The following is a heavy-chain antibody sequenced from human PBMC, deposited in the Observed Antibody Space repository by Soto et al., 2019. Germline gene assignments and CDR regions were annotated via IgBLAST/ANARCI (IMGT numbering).Heavy chain of an antibody. CDR2: ISSSSTYI. CDR1: GFPFSSYS. J-gene: IGHJ4*02. CDR3: ARDPYYGAIDY. Sequence: PGGSLRLSCAASGFPFSSYSMNWAPQAPGKGLEWVSSISSSSTYIYYADSVKGRFTISRDNAKNSLYLQMNSLRAEDTAVYYCARDPYYGAIDYWGLGTLVTVSS. V-gene: IGHV3-21*01. D-gene: IGHD3-10*01.